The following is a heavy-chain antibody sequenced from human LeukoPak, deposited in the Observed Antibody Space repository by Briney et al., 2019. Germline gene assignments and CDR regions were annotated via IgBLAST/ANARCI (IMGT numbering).Heavy chain of an antibody. V-gene: IGHV3-23*01. CDR3: ARDYGEAYYYYGMDV. Sequence: GGSLRLSCAASGFTFSSFAMSWVRQAPGKGLEWVSALSGTGDTTYYADSVKGRFTISRDNSKNTLYLQMNSLRAEDTAVYYCARDYGEAYYYYGMDVWGQGTTVTVSS. CDR2: LSGTGDTT. J-gene: IGHJ6*02. CDR1: GFTFSSFA. D-gene: IGHD4-17*01.